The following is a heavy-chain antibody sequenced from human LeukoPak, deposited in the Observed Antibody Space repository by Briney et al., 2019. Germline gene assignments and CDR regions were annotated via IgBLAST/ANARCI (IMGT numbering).Heavy chain of an antibody. D-gene: IGHD6-13*01. J-gene: IGHJ4*02. CDR2: ISGNDGST. CDR3: AKGEYSGSWYLGIY. Sequence: PGGSLRLSCAASGLTFSSFGMSWVRQAPGKGLEWVSSISGNDGSTYYADSMRARFTISRDNSKNTLYLQMNSLRAEDTAVYYCAKGEYSGSWYLGIYWGQGTLVTVSS. V-gene: IGHV3-23*01. CDR1: GLTFSSFG.